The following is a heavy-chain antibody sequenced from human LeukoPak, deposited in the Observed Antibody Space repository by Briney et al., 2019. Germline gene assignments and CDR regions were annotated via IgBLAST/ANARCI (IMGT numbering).Heavy chain of an antibody. CDR2: INPSGGST. V-gene: IGHV1-46*01. Sequence: GASVKVSCKASGYTFTSYYMHWVRQAPGQGLVWMGIINPSGGSTSYAQKFQGRVTMTRDTSTSTVYMELSSLRSEDTAVYYCARDLEAVTSPYWGQGTLVTVSS. CDR1: GYTFTSYY. CDR3: ARDLEAVTSPY. J-gene: IGHJ4*02. D-gene: IGHD3-3*01.